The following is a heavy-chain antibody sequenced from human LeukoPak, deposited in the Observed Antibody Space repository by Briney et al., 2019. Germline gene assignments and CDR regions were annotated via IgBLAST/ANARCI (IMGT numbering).Heavy chain of an antibody. Sequence: ASVKVSCKASGYTFTGYYMHWVRQAPGQGLEWMGWINPNSGGTNYAQKFQGRVTMTRDTSISTAYMELSRLRSDDTAVYYCARVESRGVTPDYWGQGTLVTVSS. D-gene: IGHD3-10*01. J-gene: IGHJ4*02. CDR1: GYTFTGYY. CDR2: INPNSGGT. V-gene: IGHV1-2*02. CDR3: ARVESRGVTPDY.